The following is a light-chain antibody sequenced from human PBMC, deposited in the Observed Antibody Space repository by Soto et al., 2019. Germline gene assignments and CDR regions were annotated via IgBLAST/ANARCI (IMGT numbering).Light chain of an antibody. J-gene: IGKJ1*01. V-gene: IGKV3D-20*02. Sequence: EIVLTQSPATLSLSPGERATLSCRASQSVSSSYLAWYQQKPGQAPRLLIYEASSRATGIPDRFSGSGSGTDFTLTISRLEPEDFAVYYCQQYRTFGQGTKVDIK. CDR3: QQYRT. CDR2: EAS. CDR1: QSVSSSY.